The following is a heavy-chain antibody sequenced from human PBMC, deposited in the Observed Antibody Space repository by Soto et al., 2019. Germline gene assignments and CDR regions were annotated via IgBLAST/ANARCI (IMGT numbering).Heavy chain of an antibody. V-gene: IGHV3-23*01. CDR2: ISTSGGST. CDR3: SLSDRYYGMDV. Sequence: EVQLLESGGGLVQPGGSLRLSCAASGFTFSSYAMSWVRQAPGKGLEWVSSISTSGGSTYYADSVKGRFTISRDNSNNPLYLQTNGLRAEDTAVYYCSLSDRYYGMDVWGLGTTVTVSS. J-gene: IGHJ6*02. CDR1: GFTFSSYA.